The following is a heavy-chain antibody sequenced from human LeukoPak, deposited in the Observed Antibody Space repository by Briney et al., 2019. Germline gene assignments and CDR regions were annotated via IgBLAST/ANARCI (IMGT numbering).Heavy chain of an antibody. CDR3: ARVGGGCSGGSCPHFDY. J-gene: IGHJ4*02. CDR1: GGSISSGGYS. D-gene: IGHD2-15*01. V-gene: IGHV4-30-2*01. CDR2: IYHSGST. Sequence: SETLSLTCAVSGGSISSGGYSWSWIRQPPGKGLEWIGYIYHSGSTYYNPSLKSRVTISVDRSKNQFSLKLSSVTAADTAVYYCARVGGGCSGGSCPHFDYWGQGTLVTVSS.